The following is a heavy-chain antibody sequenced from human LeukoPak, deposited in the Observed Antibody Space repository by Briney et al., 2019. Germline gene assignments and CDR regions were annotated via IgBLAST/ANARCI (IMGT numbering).Heavy chain of an antibody. V-gene: IGHV3-23*01. CDR2: ISGSGGST. CDR1: GFTFSNYA. Sequence: GGSLRLSCAASGFTFSNYAMSWVRQAPGKGLEWVPTISGSGGSTFYAGSGKGRFTISRYNSRNTLYLNMNSLRAEDTAIYYCAKDDYSYYAMDDWGRGTTVTVSS. J-gene: IGHJ6*02. CDR3: AKDDYSYYAMDD.